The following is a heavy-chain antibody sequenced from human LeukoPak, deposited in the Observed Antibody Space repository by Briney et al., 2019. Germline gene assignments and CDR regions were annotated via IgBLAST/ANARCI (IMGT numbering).Heavy chain of an antibody. Sequence: SETLSLTCTVSGDSISSGDYYWSWIRQPAGKGLEWIGRISSSGSTNYNPSLKSRVTISVDTSKNQFSLKLSSVTAADAAVYFCARGPYSYDSSGAFDIWGQGTMVTVSS. V-gene: IGHV4-61*02. J-gene: IGHJ3*02. D-gene: IGHD3-22*01. CDR1: GDSISSGDYY. CDR2: ISSSGST. CDR3: ARGPYSYDSSGAFDI.